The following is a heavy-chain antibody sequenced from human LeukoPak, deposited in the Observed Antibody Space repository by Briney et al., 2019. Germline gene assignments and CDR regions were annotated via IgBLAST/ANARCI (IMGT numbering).Heavy chain of an antibody. Sequence: SVKVSCKASGGTFSSYAISWVRQAPGQGLEWMGEIIPIFGTANYAQKFQGRVTITADKSTSTAYMELSSLRSEDTAVYYCATGGAAGRLLIDYWGQGTLVTVSS. D-gene: IGHD6-19*01. V-gene: IGHV1-69*06. J-gene: IGHJ4*02. CDR2: IIPIFGTA. CDR1: GGTFSSYA. CDR3: ATGGAAGRLLIDY.